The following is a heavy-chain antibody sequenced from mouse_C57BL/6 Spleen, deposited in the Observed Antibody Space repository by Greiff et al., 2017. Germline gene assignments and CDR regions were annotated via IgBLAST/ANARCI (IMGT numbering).Heavy chain of an antibody. Sequence: VQLQQSGPELVKPGASVKISCKASGYAFSSSWMNWVKQRPGKGLEWIGRIYPGDGDTNYNGKFKGKATLTADKSSSTAYMQLRSLTSEDSAVYFCAYYDYALGDWGQGTTLTVSS. CDR1: GYAFSSSW. D-gene: IGHD2-4*01. V-gene: IGHV1-82*01. J-gene: IGHJ2*01. CDR2: IYPGDGDT. CDR3: AYYDYALGD.